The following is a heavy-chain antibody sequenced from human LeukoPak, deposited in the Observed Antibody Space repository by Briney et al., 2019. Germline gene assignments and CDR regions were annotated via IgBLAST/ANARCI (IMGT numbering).Heavy chain of an antibody. CDR2: INQDGSDE. J-gene: IGHJ6*02. V-gene: IGHV3-7*01. CDR3: AWYGVTHGLDV. CDR1: GFSLSNYW. Sequence: PGGSLRLSCAASGFSLSNYWMSWVRQAPGKGLEWVANINQDGSDEYYVDSVMGRFTISEDNAKNSVYLQMNSLRPEDTAIYYCAWYGVTHGLDVWGQGTTVTVSS. D-gene: IGHD3-10*01.